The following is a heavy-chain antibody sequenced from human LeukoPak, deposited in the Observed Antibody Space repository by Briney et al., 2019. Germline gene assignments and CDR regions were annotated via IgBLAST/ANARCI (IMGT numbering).Heavy chain of an antibody. J-gene: IGHJ4*02. CDR3: ARDLEERREFDY. CDR2: IVVGSGNT. Sequence: SVKVSCKASGYTFTSYDINWVRQARGQRLEWIGWIVVGSGNTNYAQKFQERVTITRDMSTSTAYMELSSLRSEDTAVYYCARDLEERREFDYWGQGTLVTVSS. CDR1: GYTFTSYD. D-gene: IGHD1-1*01. V-gene: IGHV1-58*02.